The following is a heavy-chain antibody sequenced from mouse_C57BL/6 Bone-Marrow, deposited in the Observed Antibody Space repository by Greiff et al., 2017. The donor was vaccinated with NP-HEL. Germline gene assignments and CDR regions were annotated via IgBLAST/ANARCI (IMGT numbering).Heavy chain of an antibody. V-gene: IGHV5-4*01. CDR1: GFTFSSYA. CDR2: ISDGGSYT. Sequence: EVQLVESGGGLVKPGGSLKLSCAASGFTFSSYAMSWVRQTPEKRLEWVATISDGGSYTYYPDNVKGRFTISRDNAKNNLYLQMSHLKSEDTAMYYCARGERKMGNYDYWGQGTTLTVSS. J-gene: IGHJ2*01. CDR3: ARGERKMGNYDY. D-gene: IGHD2-1*01.